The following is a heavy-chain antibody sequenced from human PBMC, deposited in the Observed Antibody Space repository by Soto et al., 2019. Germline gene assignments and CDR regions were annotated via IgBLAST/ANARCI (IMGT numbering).Heavy chain of an antibody. J-gene: IGHJ4*02. CDR1: GGTFSSYT. Sequence: QVQLVQSGAEVKKPGSSVKVSCKASGGTFSSYTISWVRQAPGQGLEWMGRIIPILGIANYAQKFQGRVTITADKSTSTAYMELSSLRSEDTAVYYCASLPTGTPSDFVVLPWGKGALVTVAS. D-gene: IGHD4-17*01. CDR3: ASLPTGTPSDFVVLP. V-gene: IGHV1-69*02. CDR2: IIPILGIA.